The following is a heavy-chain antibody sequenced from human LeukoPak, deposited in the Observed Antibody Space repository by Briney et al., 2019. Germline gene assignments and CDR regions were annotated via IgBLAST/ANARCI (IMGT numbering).Heavy chain of an antibody. CDR1: GFTFGSYG. CDR3: AIMHGYYDGSGYWVQ. Sequence: GGSLRLSCAASGFTFGSYGMSWVRQAPGKGLEWVSFITPNADRASYADSVKGRFTISRDNPRNTLYMQMDSLRDEDTAVYYCAIMHGYYDGSGYWVQWGQGTLVTVSS. D-gene: IGHD3-22*01. CDR2: ITPNADRA. V-gene: IGHV3-23*01. J-gene: IGHJ1*01.